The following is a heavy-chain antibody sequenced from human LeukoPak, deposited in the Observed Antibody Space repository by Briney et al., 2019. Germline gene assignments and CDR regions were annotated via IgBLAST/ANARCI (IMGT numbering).Heavy chain of an antibody. CDR2: IYYSGSI. Sequence: SETLSLTCTVSGGSISSYYWSWIRQPPGKGLEWIGYIYYSGSINYNPSLKSRVTISVDTSKNQFSLKLSSVTAADTAVYYCARLYSGYDPIDYWGQGTLVTVSS. V-gene: IGHV4-59*01. CDR3: ARLYSGYDPIDY. J-gene: IGHJ4*02. D-gene: IGHD5-12*01. CDR1: GGSISSYY.